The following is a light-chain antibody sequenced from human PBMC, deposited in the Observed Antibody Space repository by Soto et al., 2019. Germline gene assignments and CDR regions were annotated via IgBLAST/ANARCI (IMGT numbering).Light chain of an antibody. Sequence: QSALTQPASVSGSPGQSITISCTGTSSDVGGYNSVSWYRQDPGKAPKLTIYDVTNRPSGVSNRFSGSKSGNTASLTISGLQAEDEADYYCSSFTSSITYVFGTGTKVNVL. CDR2: DVT. CDR1: SSDVGGYNS. CDR3: SSFTSSITYV. V-gene: IGLV2-14*01. J-gene: IGLJ1*01.